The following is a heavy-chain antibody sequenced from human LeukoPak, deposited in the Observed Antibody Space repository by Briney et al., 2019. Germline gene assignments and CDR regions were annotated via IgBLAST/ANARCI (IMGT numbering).Heavy chain of an antibody. D-gene: IGHD3-3*01. CDR1: GYSISSGYY. J-gene: IGHJ4*02. Sequence: SETLSLTCTVSGYSISSGYYWGWIRQPPGKGLEWIGSIHHSGSTYYNPSLKSRVTISVDTSKNQFSLKLSSVTAADTAVYYCASQGITIFGVVTPNFDYWGQGTLVTVSS. CDR2: IHHSGST. V-gene: IGHV4-38-2*02. CDR3: ASQGITIFGVVTPNFDY.